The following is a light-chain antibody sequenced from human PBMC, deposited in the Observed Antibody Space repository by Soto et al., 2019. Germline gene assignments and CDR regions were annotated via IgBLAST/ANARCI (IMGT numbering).Light chain of an antibody. CDR3: QQYGNSPWT. Sequence: EIVLTQSPGTLSLSPVERATLSCRASQSVSSTYLAWYQQKPGQAPRLLIYGVSSRATGIPDRFSGSGSGTDFTLTISRLEPEDFVVYYCQQYGNSPWTFGQGTKVDIK. V-gene: IGKV3-20*01. CDR1: QSVSSTY. CDR2: GVS. J-gene: IGKJ1*01.